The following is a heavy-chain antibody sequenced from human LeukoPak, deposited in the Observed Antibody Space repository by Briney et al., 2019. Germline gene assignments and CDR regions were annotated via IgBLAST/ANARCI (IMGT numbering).Heavy chain of an antibody. J-gene: IGHJ4*02. CDR2: ISYDGTNK. CDR3: ARALGSDYSNFGCDY. CDR1: GFTFSNYA. V-gene: IGHV3-30*04. Sequence: SGGSLRLSCAAYGFTFSNYAIHWVRQAPGKGLEWVAVISYDGTNKYYPDSVKGRFTISRDNSKNTLYLQMNILKTEDTAVYYCARALGSDYSNFGCDYWGQGTLVTVSS. D-gene: IGHD4-11*01.